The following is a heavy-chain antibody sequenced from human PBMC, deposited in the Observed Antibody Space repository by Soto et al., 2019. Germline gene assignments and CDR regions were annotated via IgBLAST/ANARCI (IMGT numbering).Heavy chain of an antibody. V-gene: IGHV1-3*01. J-gene: IGHJ4*02. Sequence: ASVKVSCKASGYTFTSYAMHWVRQAPGQRLEWKGWINAGNGNTKYSQKFQGRVTITRDTSASTAYMELSSLRSEDTAVYYCARAWDIVVVPAASFDYWGQGTLVTVSS. CDR1: GYTFTSYA. CDR2: INAGNGNT. CDR3: ARAWDIVVVPAASFDY. D-gene: IGHD2-2*01.